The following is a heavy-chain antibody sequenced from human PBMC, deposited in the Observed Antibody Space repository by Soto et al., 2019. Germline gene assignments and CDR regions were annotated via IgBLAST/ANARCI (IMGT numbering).Heavy chain of an antibody. CDR3: ATHGLGVSSPPYFDN. Sequence: QLVQSGSEVKKPGSSVKVSCQASGGTFSGYVVTWVRQAPGQGLEWMGEFVPLFGTTNYAQRFSGRCTITAEESTSTAYMELRTLSSDDTAVYYCATHGLGVSSPPYFDNWGQGTLVTVSS. CDR2: FVPLFGTT. D-gene: IGHD3-16*01. CDR1: GGTFSGYV. V-gene: IGHV1-69*01. J-gene: IGHJ4*02.